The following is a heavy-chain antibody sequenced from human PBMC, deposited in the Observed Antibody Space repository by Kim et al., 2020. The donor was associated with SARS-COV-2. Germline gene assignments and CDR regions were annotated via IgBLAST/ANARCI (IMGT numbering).Heavy chain of an antibody. Sequence: GESLKISCKGSGYSFTSYWIGWVRQMPGKGLEWMGIIYPGDSDTRYSPSFQGQVTISAGKSISTAYLQWSSLKASDTAMYYCARLASMDYYDSSGYPDAFDIWGQGTMVTVSS. CDR2: IYPGDSDT. D-gene: IGHD3-22*01. CDR1: GYSFTSYW. V-gene: IGHV5-51*01. J-gene: IGHJ3*02. CDR3: ARLASMDYYDSSGYPDAFDI.